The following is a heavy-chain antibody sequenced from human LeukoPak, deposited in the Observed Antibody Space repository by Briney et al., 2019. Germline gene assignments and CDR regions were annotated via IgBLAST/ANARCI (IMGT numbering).Heavy chain of an antibody. CDR1: GYTFTGYY. J-gene: IGHJ4*02. V-gene: IGHV1-2*02. Sequence: ASVKVSCKAFGYTFTGYYMHWVRQAPGQGLEWMGWINPNSGGTNYAQKFQGRVTMTRDTSITTAYMEMSRLRSDDTALYYCARSPHILTGENFDYRGQGTLVTVSS. CDR3: ARSPHILTGENFDY. D-gene: IGHD3-9*01. CDR2: INPNSGGT.